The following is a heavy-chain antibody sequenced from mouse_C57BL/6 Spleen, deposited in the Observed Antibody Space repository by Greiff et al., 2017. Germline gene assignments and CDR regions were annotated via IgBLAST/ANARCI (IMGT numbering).Heavy chain of an antibody. CDR1: GYTFTSYW. D-gene: IGHD2-2*01. V-gene: IGHV1-55*01. CDR3: ESSGGYDDEGIWFAV. J-gene: IGHJ3*01. CDR2: IYPGSGST. Sequence: QVQLQQPGAELVKPGASVKMSCKASGYTFTSYWITWVKQRPGQGLEWIGDIYPGSGSTNYNEKFKSKATLTVDTSSSTAYMQLSRLTSEDSAVYDGESSGGYDDEGIWFAVWGKGTLVTVSA.